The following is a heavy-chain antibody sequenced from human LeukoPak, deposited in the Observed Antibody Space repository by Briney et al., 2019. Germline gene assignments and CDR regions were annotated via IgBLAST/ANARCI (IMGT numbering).Heavy chain of an antibody. Sequence: GGSLRLSCAASGFTFSDYYMSWIRQAPGKGLEWVSYISSSGSTIYYADSVKGRFTISRGNAKNSLYLQMNSLRAEDTAVYYCARDGCSGGSCPPTFYYYYYYMDVWGKGTTVTVSS. CDR2: ISSSGSTI. CDR1: GFTFSDYY. D-gene: IGHD2-15*01. CDR3: ARDGCSGGSCPPTFYYYYYYMDV. J-gene: IGHJ6*03. V-gene: IGHV3-11*04.